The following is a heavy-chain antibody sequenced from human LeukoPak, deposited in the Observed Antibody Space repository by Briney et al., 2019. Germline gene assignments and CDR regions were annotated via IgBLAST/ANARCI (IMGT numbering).Heavy chain of an antibody. V-gene: IGHV1-18*01. CDR3: ARDLPADTGYETHDY. D-gene: IGHD5-12*01. CDR2: TSAYNGNT. Sequence: ASVKVSCKTSVYTFTNHAISWVRQAPGQGLEWVGWTSAYNGNTDYAQKFQGRVTMTTDSSTSTAYMELRSLRSDDTAVYYCARDLPADTGYETHDYWGQGTLVTVSS. J-gene: IGHJ4*02. CDR1: VYTFTNHA.